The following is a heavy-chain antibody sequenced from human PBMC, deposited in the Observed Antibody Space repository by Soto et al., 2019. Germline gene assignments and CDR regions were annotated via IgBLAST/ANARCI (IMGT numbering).Heavy chain of an antibody. CDR1: GFSLSTSGMC. CDR3: ARIRNHYGSGSYYNFDY. Sequence: SGPTLVNPTQTLTLTCTFSGFSLSTSGMCVSWIRQPPGKALEWLALIDWDDDKYYSTSLKTRLTISKDTSKNQVVLTMTNMDPVDTATYYCARIRNHYGSGSYYNFDYWGQGTLVTVSS. CDR2: IDWDDDK. D-gene: IGHD3-10*01. V-gene: IGHV2-70*01. J-gene: IGHJ4*02.